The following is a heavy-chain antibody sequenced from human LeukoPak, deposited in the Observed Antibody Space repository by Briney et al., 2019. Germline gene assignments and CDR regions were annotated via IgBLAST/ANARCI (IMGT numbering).Heavy chain of an antibody. CDR2: IGTAGDT. V-gene: IGHV3-13*01. J-gene: IGHJ4*02. CDR1: GFTFSSHD. Sequence: GGSLRLSCEASGFTFSSHDMRWVRQGTGKGLEWVSAIGTAGDTYYPGSVKGRFTISRENAKNSLYLQMNSLRAGDTAVYYCARGIGYGSGSYALFDYWGQGTLVTVSS. D-gene: IGHD3-10*01. CDR3: ARGIGYGSGSYALFDY.